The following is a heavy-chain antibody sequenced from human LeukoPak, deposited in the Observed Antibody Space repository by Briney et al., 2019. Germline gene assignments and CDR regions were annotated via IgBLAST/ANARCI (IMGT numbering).Heavy chain of an antibody. Sequence: SETLSLTCTVSGGSISSGDYYWSWIRPPPGKGLEWIGYIYYSGSTNYNPSLKSRVTISVDTSKNQFSLKLSSVTAADTAVYYCASVDDYGDPDAFDIWGQGTMVTVSS. J-gene: IGHJ3*02. CDR3: ASVDDYGDPDAFDI. CDR1: GGSISSGDYY. CDR2: IYYSGST. V-gene: IGHV4-61*08. D-gene: IGHD4-17*01.